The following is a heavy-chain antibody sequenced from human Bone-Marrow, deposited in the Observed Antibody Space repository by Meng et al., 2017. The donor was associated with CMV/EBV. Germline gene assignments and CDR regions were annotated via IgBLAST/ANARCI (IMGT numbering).Heavy chain of an antibody. J-gene: IGHJ4*02. V-gene: IGHV1-2*02. CDR2: INPNSGGT. CDR1: GYTFTDYY. Sequence: ASVKVSCKASGYTFTDYYMHWVRQAPGQGLVWMGWINPNSGGTNYAQKFQGRVTMTRDTSISTAYMELNRLRSDDTAVYSFARGPRRTGVGVYFDYWGQGTLVTVSS. CDR3: ARGPRRTGVGVYFDY. D-gene: IGHD3/OR15-3a*01.